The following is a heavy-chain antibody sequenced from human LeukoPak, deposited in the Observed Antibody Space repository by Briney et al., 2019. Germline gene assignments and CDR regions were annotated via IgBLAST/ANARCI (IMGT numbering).Heavy chain of an antibody. CDR2: IIPILGIA. J-gene: IGHJ4*02. D-gene: IGHD1-26*01. CDR3: ARFLVGATGYFDY. CDR1: GGTFSSYA. Sequence: SVKVSCKASGGTFSSYAISWVRRAPGQGLEWMGRIIPILGIANYAQKFQGRVTITADKSTSTAYVELSSLRSEDTAVYYCARFLVGATGYFDYWGQGTLVTVSS. V-gene: IGHV1-69*04.